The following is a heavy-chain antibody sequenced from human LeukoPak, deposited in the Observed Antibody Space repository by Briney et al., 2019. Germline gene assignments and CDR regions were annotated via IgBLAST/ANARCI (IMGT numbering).Heavy chain of an antibody. D-gene: IGHD4-17*01. CDR1: GGSISSGDYY. V-gene: IGHV4-30-4*01. CDR3: ARGGTYGDYSNFDY. Sequence: SQTLSLTCTVSGGSISSGDYYWSWIRQPPGKGLEWIGYIYYSGSTYYNPSLKSRVTISVDTSKNQFSLKLSSVTAADTAVYYCARGGTYGDYSNFDYWGQGTLVTVSS. CDR2: IYYSGST. J-gene: IGHJ4*02.